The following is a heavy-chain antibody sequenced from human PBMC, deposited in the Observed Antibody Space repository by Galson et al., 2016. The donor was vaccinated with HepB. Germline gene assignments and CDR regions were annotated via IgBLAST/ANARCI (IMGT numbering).Heavy chain of an antibody. Sequence: SLRLSCAASGFTVDNNYMSWVRQAPGKGLEWVSLIYSGGNTLSADSVKGRFSISRDNSKTTLYLQMNSLSAEDTAVYYCARNPGASTWGWGQGTLVTVAS. CDR2: IYSGGNT. CDR1: GFTVDNNY. J-gene: IGHJ4*02. CDR3: ARNPGASTWG. D-gene: IGHD6-13*01. V-gene: IGHV3-66*01.